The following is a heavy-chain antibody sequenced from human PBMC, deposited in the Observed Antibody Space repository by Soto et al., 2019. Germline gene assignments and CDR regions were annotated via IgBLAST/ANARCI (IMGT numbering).Heavy chain of an antibody. J-gene: IGHJ6*02. CDR1: GYTLTELS. CDR2: FDPEDGET. CDR3: ARDLRQQLVPRGMDV. D-gene: IGHD6-13*01. V-gene: IGHV1-24*01. Sequence: ASVKVSCEVCGYTLTELSMHWVRQAPGKGPEWMGGFDPEDGETIYAQKFQGRVTMTEDTSTDTAYMELRSLRSDDTAVYYCARDLRQQLVPRGMDVWGQGTTVTVSS.